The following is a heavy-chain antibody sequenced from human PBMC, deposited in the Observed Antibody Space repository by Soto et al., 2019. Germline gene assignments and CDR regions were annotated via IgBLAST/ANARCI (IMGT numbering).Heavy chain of an antibody. J-gene: IGHJ5*02. D-gene: IGHD6-13*01. Sequence: QVQLVQSGAEVKKPGASVKVSCKASGYTFISYGISWVRQAPGQGLEWMGWISAYSGDTIYAQKFQGRVTLTTDTSMSTGYMELRSLRSDDTAVYFCAKEGRVLAAADNWFDPWGQGTLVIVSS. CDR3: AKEGRVLAAADNWFDP. CDR1: GYTFISYG. CDR2: ISAYSGDT. V-gene: IGHV1-18*01.